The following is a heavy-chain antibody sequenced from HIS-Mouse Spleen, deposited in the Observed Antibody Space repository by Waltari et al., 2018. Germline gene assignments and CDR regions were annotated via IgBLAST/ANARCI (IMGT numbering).Heavy chain of an antibody. CDR2: INHSGST. V-gene: IGHV4-34*01. Sequence: QVQLQQWGAGLLKPSETLSLTCAVYGGSFRGYYWSWIRQPPGKGLEWIGEINHSGSTNYNPSLKSRVTISVDTSKNQFSLKLSSVTAADTAVYYCASRRRIGSLGYWGQGTLVTVSS. CDR3: ASRRRIGSLGY. CDR1: GGSFRGYY. D-gene: IGHD2-15*01. J-gene: IGHJ4*02.